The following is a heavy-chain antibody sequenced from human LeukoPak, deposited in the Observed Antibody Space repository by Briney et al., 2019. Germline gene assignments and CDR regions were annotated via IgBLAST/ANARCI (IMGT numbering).Heavy chain of an antibody. J-gene: IGHJ4*02. CDR2: INPNSGGT. Sequence: ASVKVSCKASGYTFTGYYMHWVRQAPGQGLEWMGWINPNSGGTNYAQKFQGRVTMTRDTSISTAYMEVSRLTSDDTAVYYCARDNRVEGTPSYFGYWGQGTLVTVSS. CDR1: GYTFTGYY. CDR3: ARDNRVEGTPSYFGY. D-gene: IGHD1-14*01. V-gene: IGHV1-2*02.